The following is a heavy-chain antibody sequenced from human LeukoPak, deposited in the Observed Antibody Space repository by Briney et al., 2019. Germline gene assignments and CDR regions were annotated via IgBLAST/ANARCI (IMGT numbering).Heavy chain of an antibody. V-gene: IGHV3-23*01. J-gene: IGHJ5*02. CDR1: GFTFSSYA. CDR2: ISGRGGST. Sequence: GGSLRLSCAASGFTFSSYAVSWVRQAPGKGLEWVSGISGRGGSTYYADSVEGRLTISRDNSKNTLYLQMNSLRAEDTAVYYCAKVGGYNWNYVAWGQGTLVTVSS. CDR3: AKVGGYNWNYVA. D-gene: IGHD1-7*01.